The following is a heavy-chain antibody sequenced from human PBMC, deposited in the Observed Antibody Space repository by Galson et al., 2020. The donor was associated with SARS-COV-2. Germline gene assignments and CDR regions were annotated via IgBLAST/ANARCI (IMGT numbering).Heavy chain of an antibody. CDR3: AREGQLSRGWAVDY. CDR2: IFYDGSNK. Sequence: GGSLRLSCAASGFTFENHAMPWVRQAPGKGLEWVAQIFYDGSNKYYLESVKGRFTISRDNSENTVSLQMDNLRAEDTAVYFCAREGQLSRGWAVDYWGQGTLVTVSS. V-gene: IGHV3-33*01. J-gene: IGHJ4*02. D-gene: IGHD6-19*01. CDR1: GFTFENHA.